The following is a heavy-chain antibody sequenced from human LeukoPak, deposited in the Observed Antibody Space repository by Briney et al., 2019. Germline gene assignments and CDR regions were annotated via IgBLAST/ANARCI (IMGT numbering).Heavy chain of an antibody. J-gene: IGHJ4*02. Sequence: ASVKVSCKASGYTFTSYYMHWVRQAPGQGLEWMGIINPSGGSTSYAQKFQGRVTMTRDTSTSTVYMELSSLRSEDTAVYYCARDYGGNSVVGGSFDYWGQGTLVTVSS. D-gene: IGHD4-23*01. CDR3: ARDYGGNSVVGGSFDY. CDR2: INPSGGST. CDR1: GYTFTSYY. V-gene: IGHV1-46*01.